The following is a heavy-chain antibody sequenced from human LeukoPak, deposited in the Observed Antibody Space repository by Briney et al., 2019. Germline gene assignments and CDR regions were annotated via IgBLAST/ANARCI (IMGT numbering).Heavy chain of an antibody. J-gene: IGHJ4*02. V-gene: IGHV4-61*01. CDR2: IYYSGST. CDR1: GGSVSSGSYY. D-gene: IGHD1-26*01. CDR3: ARDPHSGIGGFDY. Sequence: SETLSLTCTVSGGSVSSGSYYWSWIRQPPGKGLEWIGYIYYSGSTNYNPSLKSRVTISVDTSKNQFSLKLSSVTAADTAVYYCARDPHSGIGGFDYWGQGTLVTVSS.